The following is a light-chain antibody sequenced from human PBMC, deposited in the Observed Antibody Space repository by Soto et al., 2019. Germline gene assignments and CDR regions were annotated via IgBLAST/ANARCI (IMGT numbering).Light chain of an antibody. Sequence: EFVLTQSPVTLSLSPGERATLSCRASQGISSYLACYQQKPGQAPRLLIYGASTRATGIPARFSGSGSGTEFTLTISSLQSEDFAVYYCQQYNNWPRTFGQGTKVDIK. J-gene: IGKJ1*01. CDR1: QGISSY. CDR2: GAS. CDR3: QQYNNWPRT. V-gene: IGKV3-15*01.